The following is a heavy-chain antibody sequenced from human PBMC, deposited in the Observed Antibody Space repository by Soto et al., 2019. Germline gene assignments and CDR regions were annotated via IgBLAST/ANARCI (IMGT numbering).Heavy chain of an antibody. D-gene: IGHD6-19*01. CDR1: GFTFSDYA. CDR2: VSHDGRNT. J-gene: IGHJ4*02. Sequence: VQLVESGGGVVQPGRSLRLSCAASGFTFSDYAMHWVRQAPGKGLEWLAVVSHDGRNTHYADCVKGRFTISRDSSKDTVSLEMTSLRDEDTAVYYCAKGGRQWLVTSDFNYWGQGAMVTVSS. CDR3: AKGGRQWLVTSDFNY. V-gene: IGHV3-30*18.